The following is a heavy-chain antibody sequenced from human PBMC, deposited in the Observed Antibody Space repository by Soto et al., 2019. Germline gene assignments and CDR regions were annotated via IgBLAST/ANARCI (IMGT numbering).Heavy chain of an antibody. CDR1: GFTFSSYW. V-gene: IGHV3-7*01. CDR3: ARTAAGSYYYYMDV. D-gene: IGHD6-13*01. CDR2: IKQDGSEK. J-gene: IGHJ6*03. Sequence: GGSLRLSCAASGFTFSSYWMSWVRQAPGKGLEWVANIKQDGSEKYYVDSVKGRFTISRDNAKNSLYLQMNSLRAEDTAVYYCARTAAGSYYYYMDVWGKGTTVTVSS.